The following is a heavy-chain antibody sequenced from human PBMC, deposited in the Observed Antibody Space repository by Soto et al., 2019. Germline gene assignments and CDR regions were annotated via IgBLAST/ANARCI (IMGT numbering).Heavy chain of an antibody. V-gene: IGHV4-39*07. D-gene: IGHD4-17*01. Sequence: PSETLSLTCTVSGGSISSSSYYWGWIRQPPGKGLEWIGSIYYSGSTYYNPSLKSRVTISVDTSKNQFSLKLSSVTAADTAVYYCATSTPTADYYYGFDYWGQGTLVTVSS. CDR2: IYYSGST. CDR3: ATSTPTADYYYGFDY. CDR1: GGSISSSSYY. J-gene: IGHJ4*02.